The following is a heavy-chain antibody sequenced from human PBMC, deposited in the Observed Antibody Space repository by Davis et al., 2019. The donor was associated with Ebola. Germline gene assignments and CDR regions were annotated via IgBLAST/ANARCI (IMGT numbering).Heavy chain of an antibody. J-gene: IGHJ4*02. CDR2: ISSSSSYI. CDR3: ARDGAGSGSFPLDY. CDR1: GFSFSDHY. V-gene: IGHV3-21*01. D-gene: IGHD1-26*01. Sequence: GESLKISCAASGFSFSDHYMNWVRQAPGKGLEWVSSISSSSSYIYYADSVKGRFTISRDNAKNSLYLQMNSLRAEDTAVYYCARDGAGSGSFPLDYWGQGTLVTVSS.